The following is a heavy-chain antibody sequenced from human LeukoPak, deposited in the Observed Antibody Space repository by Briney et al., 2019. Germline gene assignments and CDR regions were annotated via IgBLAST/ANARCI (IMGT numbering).Heavy chain of an antibody. CDR1: GFTFVNYG. CDR2: INCNGGST. D-gene: IGHD3-10*01. V-gene: IGHV3-20*04. J-gene: IGHJ3*02. CDR3: ARGPPYYNGSGSSLRGAFDI. Sequence: GGSLRLSCAASGFTFVNYGMSWVRQAPGKGLEWVSGINCNGGSTGYADPVKRRFNIARDNAKNSLYLQMNSLRAEDTALYYCARGPPYYNGSGSSLRGAFDIWGQGTMVTVSS.